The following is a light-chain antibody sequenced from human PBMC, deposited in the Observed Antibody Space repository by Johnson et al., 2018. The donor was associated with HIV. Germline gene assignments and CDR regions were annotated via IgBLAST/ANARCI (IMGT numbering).Light chain of an antibody. CDR2: DNN. V-gene: IGLV1-51*01. CDR3: GTWDSSLSAGGFG. Sequence: QSVLTQPPSVSAAPGQKVTISCSGSSSNIGNNYVSWYQQLPGTAPKLLIYDNNKRPSGIPDRFSGSKSGTSATLGITGLQTGDEADYYCGTWDSSLSAGGFGLVTGTKVTGL. CDR1: SSNIGNNY. J-gene: IGLJ1*01.